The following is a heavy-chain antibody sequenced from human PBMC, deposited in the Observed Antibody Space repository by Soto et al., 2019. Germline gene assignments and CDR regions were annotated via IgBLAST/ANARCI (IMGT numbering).Heavy chain of an antibody. J-gene: IGHJ6*02. V-gene: IGHV5-51*01. CDR2: IYPGDSGT. D-gene: IGHD2-2*01. Sequence: PGESLKISCKGSGYSFTSYWIGWVRQMPGKGLEWMGIIYPGDSGTRYSPSFQGQVTISADKSISTAYLQWSSLKASDTAMYYCARNWCSSTSRYSYYYYGMDVWGQGTTVTVSS. CDR3: ARNWCSSTSRYSYYYYGMDV. CDR1: GYSFTSYW.